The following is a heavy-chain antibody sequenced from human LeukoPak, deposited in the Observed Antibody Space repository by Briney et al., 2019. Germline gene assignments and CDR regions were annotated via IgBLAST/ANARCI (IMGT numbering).Heavy chain of an antibody. CDR2: ITSSSNYI. CDR3: ARDAYISSSFDY. D-gene: IGHD2-21*01. Sequence: GGSLRLSCTASGFIFSSYTVNWVRQAPGPGLEWVSSITSSSNYIYYADSVKGRFTISRDNAKNSLYLQMNSLRAEDTAVYYCARDAYISSSFDYWGQGTLVTVSS. J-gene: IGHJ4*02. V-gene: IGHV3-21*06. CDR1: GFIFSSYT.